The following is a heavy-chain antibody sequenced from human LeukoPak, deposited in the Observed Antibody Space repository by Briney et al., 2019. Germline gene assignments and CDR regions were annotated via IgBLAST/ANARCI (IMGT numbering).Heavy chain of an antibody. V-gene: IGHV3-48*01. D-gene: IGHD6-13*01. Sequence: GGSLRLSCAASGFTFNNYNMIWVRQAPGKGLEWVSYISSSSTNIYYTDSVKGRFTISRDNSKNTLYLQMNSLRAEDTAVYYCAKDRSSSWYEGPFNGMDVWGQGTTVTVSS. CDR2: ISSSSTNI. J-gene: IGHJ6*02. CDR1: GFTFNNYN. CDR3: AKDRSSSWYEGPFNGMDV.